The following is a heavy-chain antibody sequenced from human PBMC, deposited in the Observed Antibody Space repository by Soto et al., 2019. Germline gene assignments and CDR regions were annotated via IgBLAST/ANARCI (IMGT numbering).Heavy chain of an antibody. J-gene: IGHJ5*02. Sequence: AEPLSPTSTVSFGSISCYYWSWLQPPPGKGLEWIGYIYYSGSTNYNPSLKSRVTISVDTSKNQFSLKLSSVTAADTAVYYCARPITILGGWFDPWGQGTLVTVSS. V-gene: IGHV4-59*08. CDR3: ARPITILGGWFDP. CDR1: FGSISCYY. CDR2: IYYSGST. D-gene: IGHD3-3*01.